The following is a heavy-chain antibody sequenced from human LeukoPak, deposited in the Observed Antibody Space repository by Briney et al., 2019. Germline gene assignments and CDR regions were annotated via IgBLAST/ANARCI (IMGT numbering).Heavy chain of an antibody. CDR1: GGTFSSYA. J-gene: IGHJ6*02. Sequence: SVKVSFKASGGTFSSYAISWVRQAPGQGLEWMGRIIPILGIANYAQKFQGRVTITADKSTSTAYMELSSLRSEDTAVYYCARAGRYSYGYPRYYYYGMDVWGQGTTVTVSS. V-gene: IGHV1-69*04. CDR3: ARAGRYSYGYPRYYYYGMDV. D-gene: IGHD5-18*01. CDR2: IIPILGIA.